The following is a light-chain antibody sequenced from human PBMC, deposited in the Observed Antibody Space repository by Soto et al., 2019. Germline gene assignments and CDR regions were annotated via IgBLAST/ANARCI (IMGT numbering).Light chain of an antibody. CDR3: QQYGSSLFT. CDR2: GTS. V-gene: IGKV3-20*01. Sequence: EIVLTQSPGTLSLSPGERATLSCRASQSVSSQYLAWYQQKPGQAPRVPIYGTSIRASGVPERFSGGGSGTDFTLTITRLEPEDFAVYYCQQYGSSLFTLGPGTKVDIK. J-gene: IGKJ3*01. CDR1: QSVSSQY.